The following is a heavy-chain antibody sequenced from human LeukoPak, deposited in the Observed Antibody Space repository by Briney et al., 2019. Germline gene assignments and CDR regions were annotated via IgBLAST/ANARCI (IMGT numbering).Heavy chain of an antibody. V-gene: IGHV4-38-2*01. J-gene: IGHJ4*02. D-gene: IGHD2-15*01. CDR2: IYHSGST. CDR3: ARVDCSGGSCNFDY. Sequence: PSETLSLTRAVSGYSISSGYYWGWIRQPPGKGLEWIGSIYHSGSTYYNPSLKSRVTLSVDTSKNQFSLKLSSVTAADTAVYYCARVDCSGGSCNFDYWGQGTLVTVSS. CDR1: GYSISSGYY.